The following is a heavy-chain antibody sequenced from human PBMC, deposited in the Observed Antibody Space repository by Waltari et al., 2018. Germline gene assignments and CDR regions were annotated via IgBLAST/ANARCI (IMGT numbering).Heavy chain of an antibody. CDR1: GGSFSGYY. Sequence: QVQLQQWGAGLLKPSETLSLTCAVYGGSFSGYYWSWIRQPPGKGLEWIGEINHSGSNNYNPSLKSRVTISVDTSKNQFSLKLSSVTAADTAVYYCARVTRGTVTTLRYFDLWGRGTLVTVSS. V-gene: IGHV4-34*01. J-gene: IGHJ2*01. D-gene: IGHD4-17*01. CDR2: INHSGSN. CDR3: ARVTRGTVTTLRYFDL.